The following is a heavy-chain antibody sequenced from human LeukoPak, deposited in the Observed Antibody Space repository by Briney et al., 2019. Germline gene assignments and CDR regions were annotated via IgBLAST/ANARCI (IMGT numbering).Heavy chain of an antibody. CDR1: GYIFTGYY. CDR2: INPNSGAT. J-gene: IGHJ6*03. CDR3: ARGPSITMIRGGQWYYYMDV. Sequence: ASVKVSCKASGYIFTGYYMHWVRQAPGQGLEWMGWINPNSGATNYAQKFQGRVTMTRDTSTNTVYMELSSLRSEDTAVYYCARGPSITMIRGGQWYYYMDVWGKGTTVTISS. V-gene: IGHV1-2*02. D-gene: IGHD3-10*01.